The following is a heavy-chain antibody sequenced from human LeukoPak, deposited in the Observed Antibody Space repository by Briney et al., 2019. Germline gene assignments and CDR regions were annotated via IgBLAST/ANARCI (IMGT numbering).Heavy chain of an antibody. V-gene: IGHV4-4*09. CDR3: ARLGGSSNLDY. Sequence: SETLSLTCTVSGGSISSYYWSWIRQPPGKGLEWIGYIYTSGSTNYNPSLKSRVTISVDTSKSQFSLRLSSVTAADTAVYYCARLGGSSNLDYWGQGTLVTVSS. CDR1: GGSISSYY. D-gene: IGHD1-26*01. CDR2: IYTSGST. J-gene: IGHJ4*02.